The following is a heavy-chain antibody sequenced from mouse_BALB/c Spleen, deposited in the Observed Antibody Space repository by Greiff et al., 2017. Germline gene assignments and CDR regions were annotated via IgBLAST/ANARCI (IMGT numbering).Heavy chain of an antibody. Sequence: EVQLQESGPSLVKPSQTLSLTCSVTGDYITSGYWNWIRKFPGNKLEYMGYISYSGSTYYNPSLKSRISITRDTSKNQYYLQLNSVTTEDTATYYCARSHYDYDETWFAYWGQGTLVTVSA. CDR1: GDYITSGY. J-gene: IGHJ3*01. CDR2: ISYSGST. V-gene: IGHV3-8*02. D-gene: IGHD2-4*01. CDR3: ARSHYDYDETWFAY.